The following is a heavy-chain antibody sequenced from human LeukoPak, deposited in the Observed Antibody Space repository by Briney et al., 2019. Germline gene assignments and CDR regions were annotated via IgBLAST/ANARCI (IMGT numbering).Heavy chain of an antibody. CDR3: ARHQTSAVGWFDP. CDR1: GYSFTSYW. CDR2: IYPGDSDT. D-gene: IGHD4-23*01. Sequence: GESLKISCKGSGYSFTSYWIGWVRQMPGKGLEWMGIIYPGDSDTRYSPSFQGQVTISADKSISTAYPQWSSLKASDTAMYYCARHQTSAVGWFDPWGQGTLVTVSS. J-gene: IGHJ5*02. V-gene: IGHV5-51*01.